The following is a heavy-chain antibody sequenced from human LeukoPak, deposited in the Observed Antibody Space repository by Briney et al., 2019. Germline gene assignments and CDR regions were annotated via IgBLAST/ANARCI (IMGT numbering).Heavy chain of an antibody. J-gene: IGHJ6*03. CDR1: GGSISSGGYY. CDR3: ARDCGGDYYYYMDV. Sequence: SETLSLTCTVSGGSISSGGYYWSWIRQSPGKGLEWIGYIYHSGSTYYNPSLKSRVTMSVDRSKNQFSLKLSSVTAADTAVYYCARDCGGDYYYYMDVWGKGTTVTVSS. CDR2: IYHSGST. V-gene: IGHV4-30-2*06. D-gene: IGHD2-21*01.